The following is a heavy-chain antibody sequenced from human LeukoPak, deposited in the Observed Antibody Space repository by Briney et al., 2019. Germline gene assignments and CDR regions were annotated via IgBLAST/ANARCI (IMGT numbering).Heavy chain of an antibody. D-gene: IGHD2-2*01. J-gene: IGHJ6*03. Sequence: SETLSLTCAVYGGSFSGYYWSWIRQPPGKGLEWIGYIYYSGSTYYNPSLKSRVTISVDTSKNQFSLKLSSVTAADTAVYYCAREGYQLLVDYYYMDVWGKGTTVTVSS. CDR2: IYYSGST. CDR1: GGSFSGYY. CDR3: AREGYQLLVDYYYMDV. V-gene: IGHV4-30-4*08.